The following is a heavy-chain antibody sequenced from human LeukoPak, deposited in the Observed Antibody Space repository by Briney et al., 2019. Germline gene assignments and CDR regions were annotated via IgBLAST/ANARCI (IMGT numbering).Heavy chain of an antibody. Sequence: SETLSLTCTVSGGSICSSSYYWGWIRQPPGKGLEWIGSIYYSGSTYYNPSLKSRVTISVDTSKNQFSLKLSSVTAADTAVYYCARTPSFYCSSTSCYTFDYWGQGTLVTVSS. V-gene: IGHV4-39*01. CDR1: GGSICSSSYY. D-gene: IGHD2-2*02. J-gene: IGHJ4*02. CDR3: ARTPSFYCSSTSCYTFDY. CDR2: IYYSGST.